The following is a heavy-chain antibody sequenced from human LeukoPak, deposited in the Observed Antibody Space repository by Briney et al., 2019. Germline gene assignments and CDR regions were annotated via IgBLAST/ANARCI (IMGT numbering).Heavy chain of an antibody. CDR1: GFTFSGYA. CDR3: AKSRDSRALFDY. Sequence: GGSLSLSCVASGFTFSGYAMSWVRQSPGKGLEWVSMSVGTDSSYYADSVKGRLTISRDNSKNTLYLEMNSLRAEDTAVYYCAKSRDSRALFDYWGQGTLVSVSS. V-gene: IGHV3-23*01. D-gene: IGHD3-22*01. J-gene: IGHJ4*02. CDR2: MSVGTDSS.